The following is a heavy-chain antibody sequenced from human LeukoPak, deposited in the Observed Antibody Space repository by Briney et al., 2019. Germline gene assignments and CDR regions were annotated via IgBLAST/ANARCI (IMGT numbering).Heavy chain of an antibody. Sequence: SDTLSLTCAVYGGSFRGYYWSWIREPPGKGLEGMGEINHRGSTNYNPSLKSRVTISVDTSKNQFSLKLSSVTAADTAVYYCARGAGDRSGLFYWGQGILVTVSS. CDR2: INHRGST. CDR1: GGSFRGYY. V-gene: IGHV4-34*01. CDR3: ARGAGDRSGLFY. J-gene: IGHJ4*02. D-gene: IGHD6-19*01.